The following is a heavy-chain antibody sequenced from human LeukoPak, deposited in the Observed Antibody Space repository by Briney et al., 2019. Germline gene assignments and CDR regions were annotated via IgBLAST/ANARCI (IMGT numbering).Heavy chain of an antibody. V-gene: IGHV4-59*01. CDR3: ARDRSSGWTGVFDI. CDR1: GGSISSYY. J-gene: IGHJ3*02. CDR2: IYYSGST. D-gene: IGHD6-19*01. Sequence: SETLSLTCNVSGGSISSYYWSWIRQSPGKELEWIGYIYYSGSTKYNPSLESRVTISMDTSKNHFSLKLSSVTAADTAVYYCARDRSSGWTGVFDIWGRGTMVTGSS.